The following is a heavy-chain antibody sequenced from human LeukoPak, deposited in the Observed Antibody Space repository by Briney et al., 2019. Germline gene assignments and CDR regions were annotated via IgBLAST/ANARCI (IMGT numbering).Heavy chain of an antibody. Sequence: RGSLTPSCAASGFTVSDNYMTWVPKPPGNGLKGVSVIYSGGTTYYGDSVEGRFTISRDNSRNTLNLQMNSLRAEDTAVYFCARGQSGDPAFDIWGQGTMVTVSS. V-gene: IGHV3-53*01. J-gene: IGHJ3*02. CDR2: IYSGGTT. D-gene: IGHD4-17*01. CDR1: GFTVSDNY. CDR3: ARGQSGDPAFDI.